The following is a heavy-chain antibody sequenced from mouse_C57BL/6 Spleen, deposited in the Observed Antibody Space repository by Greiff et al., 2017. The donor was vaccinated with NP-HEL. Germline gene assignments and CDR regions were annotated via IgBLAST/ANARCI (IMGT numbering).Heavy chain of an antibody. Sequence: ESGPELVKPGASVKLSCKASGYTFTSYDINWVKLRPGQGLEWIGWIYHRDGSTKYNEKFKGKATLTVDTSSSTAYMELHSLTSEDSAVYFCARSGYGSSHYAMDYWGQGTSVTVSS. CDR1: GYTFTSYD. J-gene: IGHJ4*01. CDR3: ARSGYGSSHYAMDY. CDR2: IYHRDGST. D-gene: IGHD1-1*01. V-gene: IGHV1-85*01.